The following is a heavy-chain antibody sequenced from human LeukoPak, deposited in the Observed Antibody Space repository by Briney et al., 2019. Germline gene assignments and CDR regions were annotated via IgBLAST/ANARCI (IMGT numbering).Heavy chain of an antibody. CDR1: GFTFSSYA. CDR2: ISGSGGST. D-gene: IGHD3-10*01. V-gene: IGHV3-23*01. Sequence: PGGFLRLSCAASGFTFSSYAMSWVRQAPGRGLEWVSAISGSGGSTYYADSVKGRFTISRDNSKNTLYLQMNSLRAEDTAVYYCAGSPYYYGSGSYYGDWGQGTLVTVSS. J-gene: IGHJ4*02. CDR3: AGSPYYYGSGSYYGD.